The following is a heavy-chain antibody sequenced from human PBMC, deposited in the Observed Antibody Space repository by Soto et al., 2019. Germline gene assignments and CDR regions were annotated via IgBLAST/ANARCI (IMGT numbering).Heavy chain of an antibody. Sequence: GVSLRRSYAASGFTCRSYAMSCVRQAPGAGPEWDTAISGSGGSTYYADSLKGRFTISRDNSKNTLYLQMNSLRAEDTAVYYCARAVGPFDYWGQGP. J-gene: IGHJ4*02. D-gene: IGHD1-26*01. CDR1: GFTCRSYA. CDR3: ARAVGPFDY. V-gene: IGHV3-23*01. CDR2: ISGSGGST.